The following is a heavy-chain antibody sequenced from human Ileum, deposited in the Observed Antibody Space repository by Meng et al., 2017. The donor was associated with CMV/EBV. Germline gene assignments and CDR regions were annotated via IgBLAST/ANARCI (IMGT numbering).Heavy chain of an antibody. J-gene: IGHJ6*02. V-gene: IGHV4-39*07. CDR2: IYYSGST. Sequence: SETLSLTCTVSGGSISSSSYYWGWIRQPPGKGLEWIGSIYYSGSTYYNPSLKSRVTISVDTSKNQFSLKLSSVTAADTAVYYCARDPLPYCTNGVCSTFYYYYGMDVWGQGTTVTV. CDR1: GGSISSSSYY. D-gene: IGHD2-8*01. CDR3: ARDPLPYCTNGVCSTFYYYYGMDV.